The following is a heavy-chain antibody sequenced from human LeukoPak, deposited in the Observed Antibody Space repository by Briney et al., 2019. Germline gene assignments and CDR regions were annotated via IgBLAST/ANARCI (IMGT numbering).Heavy chain of an antibody. V-gene: IGHV3-20*01. CDR3: ARDYGGNWDAFDI. CDR1: GFTFDDYG. CDR2: INWNGGST. D-gene: IGHD4-23*01. Sequence: GGSLRLSCAASGFTFDDYGMSWVRQAPGKGLEWVSGINWNGGSTGYADSVKGRLTISRDNAKNSLYLQMSSLRAEDTALYHCARDYGGNWDAFDIWGQGTMVTVSS. J-gene: IGHJ3*02.